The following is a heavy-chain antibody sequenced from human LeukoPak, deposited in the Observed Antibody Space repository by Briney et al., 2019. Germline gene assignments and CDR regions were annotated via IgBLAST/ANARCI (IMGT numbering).Heavy chain of an antibody. CDR1: GGSISSGGYS. CDR2: IYHSGST. Sequence: SQTLSLTCAVSGGSISSGGYSWSWIRQSPGKGLEWIGYIYHSGSTYYNPSLKSRVTISVDRSKNQFSLKLSSVTAADTAAYFCAREVVVPAAMSFRYYYYGMDVWGKGTTVTVSS. V-gene: IGHV4-30-2*06. J-gene: IGHJ6*04. CDR3: AREVVVPAAMSFRYYYYGMDV. D-gene: IGHD2-2*01.